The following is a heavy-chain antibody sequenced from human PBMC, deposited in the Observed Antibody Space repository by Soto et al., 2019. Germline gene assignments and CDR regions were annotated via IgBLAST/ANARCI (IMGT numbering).Heavy chain of an antibody. CDR2: IYYSGST. CDR1: GGSISSGDYY. V-gene: IGHV4-30-4*01. Sequence: PSETLSLTCTVSGGSISSGDYYWSWIRQPPGKGLEWIGYIYYSGSTYYNPSLKSRVTISVDTSKNQFSLKLSSVTAADTAVYYCARDKRKYDILTGTYYYYGMDVWGQGTTVTVSS. J-gene: IGHJ6*02. CDR3: ARDKRKYDILTGTYYYYGMDV. D-gene: IGHD3-9*01.